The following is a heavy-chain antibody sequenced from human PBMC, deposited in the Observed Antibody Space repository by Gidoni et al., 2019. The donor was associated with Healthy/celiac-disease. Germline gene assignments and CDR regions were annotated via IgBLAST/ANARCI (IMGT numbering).Heavy chain of an antibody. CDR1: GFTFSDYY. CDR3: ASPGGGQWLVFYGYLF. D-gene: IGHD6-19*01. CDR2: SSSSGSTI. Sequence: QVQLLESGVGLVKPGGSLRLSCAASGFTFSDYYMSWIRQAPGKGLDWVSYSSSSGSTIYYADSVKGRFTISRDNAKNSLYLQMNSLRAEDTAVYYCASPGGGQWLVFYGYLFWGQGTLVTVSS. J-gene: IGHJ4*02. V-gene: IGHV3-11*01.